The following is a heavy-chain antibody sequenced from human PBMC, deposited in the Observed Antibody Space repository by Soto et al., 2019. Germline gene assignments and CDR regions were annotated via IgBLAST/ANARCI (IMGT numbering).Heavy chain of an antibody. J-gene: IGHJ3*02. Sequence: QVQLVESGGGVVQPGRSPRLSCAASGFTFSSYGMHWVRQAPGKGLEWVAVIWYDGSNKYYADSVKGRFTISRDNSKNTLYLQMNSLRAEDTAVYYCAREAQDYYDSSGYYEGAFDIWGQGTMVTVSS. CDR3: AREAQDYYDSSGYYEGAFDI. CDR1: GFTFSSYG. D-gene: IGHD3-22*01. V-gene: IGHV3-33*01. CDR2: IWYDGSNK.